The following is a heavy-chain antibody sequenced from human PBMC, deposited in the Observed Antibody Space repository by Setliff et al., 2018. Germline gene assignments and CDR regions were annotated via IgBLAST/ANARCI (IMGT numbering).Heavy chain of an antibody. D-gene: IGHD7-27*01. CDR2: TFYRSKWYY. J-gene: IGHJ3*02. CDR1: GDSVSSNGAA. CDR3: ARDSELGLDALDI. Sequence: PSQTLSLPGVISGDSVSSNGAAWNWIRQSPSGGLEWLGRTFYRSKWYYDYALSVKSRITVNPDTSKNQFSLHLNSVTPEDTAVYYCARDSELGLDALDIWGQGTMVTVS. V-gene: IGHV6-1*01.